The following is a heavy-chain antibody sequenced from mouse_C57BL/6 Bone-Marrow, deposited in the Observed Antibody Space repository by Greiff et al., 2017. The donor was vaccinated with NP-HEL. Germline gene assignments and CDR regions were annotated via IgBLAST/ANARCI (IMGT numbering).Heavy chain of an antibody. CDR1: GFTFSDFY. CDR2: SRNKANDYTT. V-gene: IGHV7-1*01. Sequence: DVHLVESGGGLVQSGRSLRLSCATSGFTFSDFYMEWVRQAPGKGLEWIAASRNKANDYTTEYSASVKGRFIVSRDTSQSILYLQMNALRAEDTAIYYCARDAEGYFDYWGQGTTLTVSS. CDR3: ARDAEGYFDY. J-gene: IGHJ2*01.